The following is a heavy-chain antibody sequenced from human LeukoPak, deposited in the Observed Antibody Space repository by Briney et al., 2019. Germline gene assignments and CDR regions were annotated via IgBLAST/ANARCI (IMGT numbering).Heavy chain of an antibody. V-gene: IGHV3-23*01. CDR2: SGSGSNT. D-gene: IGHD2-2*02. Sequence: PGGSLRLSCAASGFTFSNYAMSWVRQAPGKGLEWVISGSGSNTYYADSVKGRFTISRDNSKNTLYLQMNSLRAEDTAVYYCARGRERYCSSTSCYTKVVGYFDYWGQGTLVTVSS. CDR3: ARGRERYCSSTSCYTKVVGYFDY. J-gene: IGHJ4*02. CDR1: GFTFSNYA.